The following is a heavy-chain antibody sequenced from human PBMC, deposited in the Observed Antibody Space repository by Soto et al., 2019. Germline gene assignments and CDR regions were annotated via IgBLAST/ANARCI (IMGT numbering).Heavy chain of an antibody. CDR2: FIPVYRTL. J-gene: IGHJ4*02. V-gene: IGHV1-69*01. CDR3: STGVIWIGYFTVDS. CDR1: GGSFGNSA. Sequence: QVQLVQSGAEVKNPGSSVKVSCKASGGSFGNSAFNWVRRTPGQGLEWLGGFIPVYRTLNYAQKFQGRVTITADESTGTAFMTLSSLASDDTAVYYCSTGVIWIGYFTVDSWGQGTRVTVSS. D-gene: IGHD3-3*01.